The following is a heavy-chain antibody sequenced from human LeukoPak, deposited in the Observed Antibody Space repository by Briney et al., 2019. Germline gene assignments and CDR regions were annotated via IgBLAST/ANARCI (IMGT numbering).Heavy chain of an antibody. Sequence: ASVXXXCXAXGYTFTSYGVSWVRQAPGQGLEWMGWISAYNGNTNYAQKLQGRVTMTTDTSTSTAYMELRSLRSDDTAVYYCARVGYDFWSGYYDFQHWGQGTLVTVSS. V-gene: IGHV1-18*01. CDR1: GYTFTSYG. CDR3: ARVGYDFWSGYYDFQH. J-gene: IGHJ1*01. CDR2: ISAYNGNT. D-gene: IGHD3-3*01.